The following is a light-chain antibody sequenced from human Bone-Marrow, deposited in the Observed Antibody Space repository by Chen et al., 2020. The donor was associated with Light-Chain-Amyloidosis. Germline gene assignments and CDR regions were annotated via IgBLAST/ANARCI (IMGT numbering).Light chain of an antibody. CDR1: SSDVGGYNY. J-gene: IGLJ1*01. V-gene: IGLV2-8*01. CDR3: SSYAGSNRV. Sequence: QSALTQPPSASGSPGQSVTISCTGTSSDVGGYNYVSWYQQHPGKAPKLMIYEVSKRPSGVPARFSGSKSGNTASLPVSGLQAEDEADYYCSSYAGSNRVFGTGTKVTVL. CDR2: EVS.